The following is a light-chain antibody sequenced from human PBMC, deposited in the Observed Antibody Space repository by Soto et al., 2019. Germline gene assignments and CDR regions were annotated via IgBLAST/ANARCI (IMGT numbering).Light chain of an antibody. CDR1: SSDIGGYNY. CDR3: SSYTCGSTFYV. J-gene: IGLJ1*01. CDR2: DVS. Sequence: QSALTQPASVSGSPGQSITISCTGTSSDIGGYNYVSWFQQHPGKAPKLMISDVSNRPSGVSNRFSGSKSGNTASLTISGLQAEDEADYYCSSYTCGSTFYVFGTGTKVTVL. V-gene: IGLV2-14*01.